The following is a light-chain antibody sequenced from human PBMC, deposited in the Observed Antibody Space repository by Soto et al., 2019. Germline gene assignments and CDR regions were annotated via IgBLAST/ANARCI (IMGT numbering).Light chain of an antibody. Sequence: QSALTQPASVSGSLGQSSTISCTGTSSDVGAYHYVSWYQQYPGKAPNVMIYEVSNRPSGVSHRFSGSKSGNTASLTISGLQAEDEGDYYCFSCTRSSTVIFGGGTKVTVL. V-gene: IGLV2-14*01. CDR3: FSCTRSSTVI. CDR1: SSDVGAYHY. CDR2: EVS. J-gene: IGLJ2*01.